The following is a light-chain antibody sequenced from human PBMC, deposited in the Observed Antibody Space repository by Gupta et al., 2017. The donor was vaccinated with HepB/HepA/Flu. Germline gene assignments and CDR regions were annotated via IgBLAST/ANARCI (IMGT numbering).Light chain of an antibody. Sequence: FVITQSPYSLAVSLGERATINCKSSQSVLYSSNNNNYLAWYQQKPGQPPKLFIYWASTRAYGVPDRFSGRGSGTDFTLTISRRQAEDVAVYYCQQQDNTPFPFGRGTKVDIK. V-gene: IGKV4-1*01. CDR1: QSVLYSSNNNNY. CDR2: WAS. CDR3: QQQDNTPFP. J-gene: IGKJ4*01.